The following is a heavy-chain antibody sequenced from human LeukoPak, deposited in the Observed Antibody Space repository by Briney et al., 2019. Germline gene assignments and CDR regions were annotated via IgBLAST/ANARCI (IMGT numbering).Heavy chain of an antibody. J-gene: IGHJ3*02. CDR3: ARDHGLYSSGWYPLRAFDI. V-gene: IGHV3-48*03. CDR2: ISSSGSTI. CDR1: GFTFSSYE. D-gene: IGHD6-19*01. Sequence: GGSLRLSCAASGFTFSSYEMNWVRQAPGKGLEWVSYISSSGSTIYYADSVKGRFTISRDNAKNSLYLQMNSLRAEDTAVYYCARDHGLYSSGWYPLRAFDIWGQGTMVTVSS.